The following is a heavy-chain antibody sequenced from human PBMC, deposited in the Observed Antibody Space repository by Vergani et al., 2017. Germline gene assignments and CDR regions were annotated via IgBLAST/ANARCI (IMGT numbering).Heavy chain of an antibody. D-gene: IGHD4-17*01. CDR1: GFTFSGYA. CDR2: IRRKAKRYAT. J-gene: IGHJ4*02. CDR3: NRHNYGDYAEWY. V-gene: IGHV3-73*02. Sequence: EVQLVESGGGLVQPGGSLKLSCAASGFTFSGYAMHWVRQASGKGLEWVGRIRRKAKRYATAYDASVKGRFTISRDDSKNTAYMQMNSLKTGDTAVYYCNRHNYGDYAEWYWGQGTLVTVSS.